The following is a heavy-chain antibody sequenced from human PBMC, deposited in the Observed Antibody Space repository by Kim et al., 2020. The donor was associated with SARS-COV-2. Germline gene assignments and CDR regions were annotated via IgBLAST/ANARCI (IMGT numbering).Heavy chain of an antibody. D-gene: IGHD2-15*01. CDR2: VYYTGST. CDR1: GVSISSSSYY. CDR3: ARHVGHGGADY. V-gene: IGHV4-39*01. J-gene: IGHJ4*02. Sequence: SETLSLTCIVSGVSISSSSYYWGWIRQPPGKGLEWIGSVYYTGSTYYNPSLKSRVTVSVDTSKNQFSLMLNSVTAADTAVYYCARHVGHGGADYWGQGTLVSVSS.